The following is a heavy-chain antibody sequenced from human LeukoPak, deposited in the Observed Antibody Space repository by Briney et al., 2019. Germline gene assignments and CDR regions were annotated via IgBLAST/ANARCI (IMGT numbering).Heavy chain of an antibody. CDR2: ISGSGSTI. V-gene: IGHV3-48*03. J-gene: IGHJ4*02. CDR3: ARKYCSSTSCLIDN. D-gene: IGHD2-2*01. Sequence: GGSLRLSCAASGFTFSSYEMNWVRQAPGKGLEWVSYISGSGSTIYYADSVKGRFTISRDNAKNSLYLQMNSLRAEDTAVYYCARKYCSSTSCLIDNWGQGTLVTVFS. CDR1: GFTFSSYE.